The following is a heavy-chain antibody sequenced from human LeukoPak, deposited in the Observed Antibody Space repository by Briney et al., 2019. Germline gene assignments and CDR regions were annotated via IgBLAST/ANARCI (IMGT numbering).Heavy chain of an antibody. Sequence: SETLSLTCTVSGGSISSSSYYWSWIRQPPGKGLEWIGYIYYSGSTNYNPSLKSRVTISVDTSKNQFSLKLSSVTAADTAVYYCARGALFTLYPYYFDYWGQGTLVTVSS. J-gene: IGHJ4*02. V-gene: IGHV4-61*05. CDR3: ARGALFTLYPYYFDY. CDR1: GGSISSSSYY. D-gene: IGHD2-2*02. CDR2: IYYSGST.